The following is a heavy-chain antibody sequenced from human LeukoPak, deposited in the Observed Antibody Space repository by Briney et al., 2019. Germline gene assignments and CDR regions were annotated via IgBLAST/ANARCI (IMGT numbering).Heavy chain of an antibody. CDR3: ARDAYGASLDY. J-gene: IGHJ4*02. CDR1: GYTFTSYY. D-gene: IGHD1-26*01. V-gene: IGHV1-2*02. CDR2: INPNSGGT. Sequence: ASVKVSCKASGYTFTSYYMHWVRQAPGQGLEWMGIINPNSGGTNYAQKFQGRVTMTRDTSISTAYMELSRLRSDDTAVYYCARDAYGASLDYWGQGTLVTVSS.